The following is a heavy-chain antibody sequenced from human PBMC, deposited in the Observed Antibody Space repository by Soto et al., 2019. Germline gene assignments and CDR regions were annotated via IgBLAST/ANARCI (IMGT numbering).Heavy chain of an antibody. Sequence: QVQLQQWGAGLVKPSETLSPSSAFYGQSFSGHSWAWIRQPPGKGLEWIGEINERGSTYYNPSLKSRVTISTDTSKNQFSLKLSSVSAADTAAYFCARGSGIVALPGELEDVNYDYWGQGTLVNVSS. V-gene: IGHV4-34*01. CDR1: GQSFSGHS. CDR2: INERGST. CDR3: ARGSGIVALPGELEDVNYDY. D-gene: IGHD1-1*01. J-gene: IGHJ4*02.